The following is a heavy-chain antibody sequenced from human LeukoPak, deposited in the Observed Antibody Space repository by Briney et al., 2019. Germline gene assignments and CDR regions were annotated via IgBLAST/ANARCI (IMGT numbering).Heavy chain of an antibody. Sequence: LPGGSLRLSCVASGFIFSSYAIHWVRQAPGKGLEWVAVISDDGREKHYADSVKGGFTISRDNSQRIVFLQMNSLRDEDTAMYYCARGWNYARVGWPFDYWGQGTLVTVSS. D-gene: IGHD1-7*01. CDR2: ISDDGREK. CDR1: GFIFSSYA. CDR3: ARGWNYARVGWPFDY. V-gene: IGHV3-30*04. J-gene: IGHJ4*02.